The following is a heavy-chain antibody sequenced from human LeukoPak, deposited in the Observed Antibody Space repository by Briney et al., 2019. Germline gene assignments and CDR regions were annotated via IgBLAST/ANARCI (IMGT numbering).Heavy chain of an antibody. Sequence: SETLSLTCTVSGGSISSYYWSWVRQPPGKGLEWVGYLFYSGNTNSNPSLKSRVTISADTSKNQFSLRLNSVTAADTAVYFCGRVRTGNTGSPEYFEDWGQGTLVTVSS. J-gene: IGHJ1*01. D-gene: IGHD5-12*01. CDR2: LFYSGNT. CDR1: GGSISSYY. CDR3: GRVRTGNTGSPEYFED. V-gene: IGHV4-59*01.